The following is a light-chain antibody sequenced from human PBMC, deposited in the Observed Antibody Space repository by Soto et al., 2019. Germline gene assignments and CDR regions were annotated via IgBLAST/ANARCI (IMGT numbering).Light chain of an antibody. CDR2: AAS. Sequence: DIQMTQSPSSLSASVGDRVTITCRASQSISSYLNWYQQKPGKAPKLLIYAASSLQSGVPSRFSGSGSGTDFTLTISSLQPEDFATYYCQQSYNTPRTLGQGTKVDIK. CDR1: QSISSY. J-gene: IGKJ1*01. V-gene: IGKV1-39*01. CDR3: QQSYNTPRT.